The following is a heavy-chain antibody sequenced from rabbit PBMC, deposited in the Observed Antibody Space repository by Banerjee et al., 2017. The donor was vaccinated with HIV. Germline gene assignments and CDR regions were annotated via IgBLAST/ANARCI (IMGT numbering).Heavy chain of an antibody. CDR2: IDAGSSTFT. V-gene: IGHV1S45*01. Sequence: QEQLVESGGGLVKPEGSLTLTCTASGVSFSISSYMCWVRQAPGKGLEWIACIDAGSSTFTYFATWANGRFTISKTSSTTVTLQMTSLTAADTATYFCARDLTDIIGWNFGWWGQGTLVTVS. CDR1: GVSFSISSY. D-gene: IGHD1-1*01. CDR3: ARDLTDIIGWNFGW. J-gene: IGHJ4*01.